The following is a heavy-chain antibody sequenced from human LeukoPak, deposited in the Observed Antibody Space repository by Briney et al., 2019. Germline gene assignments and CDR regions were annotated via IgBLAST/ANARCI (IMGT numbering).Heavy chain of an antibody. D-gene: IGHD3-3*01. Sequence: QPGGSLRLSCAASGFTFSSYAMSWVRQAPGKGLEWVSAISGSGGSTYYADSVKGRFTISRDNSKNTLYLQMNSLRAEDTAVYYCAKETYYDFWSGYQKFGYWGQGTLVTVSS. CDR3: AKETYYDFWSGYQKFGY. V-gene: IGHV3-23*01. CDR2: ISGSGGST. CDR1: GFTFSSYA. J-gene: IGHJ4*02.